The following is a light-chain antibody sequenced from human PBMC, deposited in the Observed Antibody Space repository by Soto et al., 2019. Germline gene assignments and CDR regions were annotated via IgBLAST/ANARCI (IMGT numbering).Light chain of an antibody. Sequence: QSALTQPASVSGSPGQSITISCTGTSSDVGGYNYVSWYQQHPGKAPKLMIYDVSNRPSGVSNRFSGSKSGNTDSLTISGLQAEDEADYYCSSYTSSSTLCVFGTGTKLTVL. V-gene: IGLV2-14*01. CDR3: SSYTSSSTLCV. CDR1: SSDVGGYNY. CDR2: DVS. J-gene: IGLJ1*01.